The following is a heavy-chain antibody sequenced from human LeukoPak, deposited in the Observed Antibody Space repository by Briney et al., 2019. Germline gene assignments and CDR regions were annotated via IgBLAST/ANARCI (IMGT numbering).Heavy chain of an antibody. CDR1: GGSISFYY. CDR3: ARVVQSTDSSGFYLPEYFQH. CDR2: IYNSGST. D-gene: IGHD3-22*01. V-gene: IGHV4-59*08. Sequence: SETLSLTCTVSGGSISFYYWNWIRQSPGKGLEWIGYIYNSGSTKYNPSLKSRVTISVDTSKNQFSLKLRSVTAADTAVYYCARVVQSTDSSGFYLPEYFQHWGQGTLVTVSS. J-gene: IGHJ1*01.